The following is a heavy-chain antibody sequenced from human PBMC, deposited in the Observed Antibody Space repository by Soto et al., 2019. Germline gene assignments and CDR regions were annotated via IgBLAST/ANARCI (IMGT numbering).Heavy chain of an antibody. Sequence: PGGSLRLSCAASGFTFSSYSMNWVRQAPGKGLEWVSSISSSSSYIYYADSVKGRFTISRDNAKNSLYLQMNSLRAEDTAVYYCARDHNYDYFLESYRPPSGYIDYWGQGTLVIVSA. D-gene: IGHD3-16*02. J-gene: IGHJ4*02. V-gene: IGHV3-21*01. CDR2: ISSSSSYI. CDR3: ARDHNYDYFLESYRPPSGYIDY. CDR1: GFTFSSYS.